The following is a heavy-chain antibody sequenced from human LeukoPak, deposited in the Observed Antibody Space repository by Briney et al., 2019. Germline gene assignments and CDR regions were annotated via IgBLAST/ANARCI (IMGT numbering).Heavy chain of an antibody. J-gene: IGHJ4*02. Sequence: GGSLRLSCAASGFTFSSYSMNWVRQAPGKGLEWVSSISSSSSYIYYADSVKGRFTISRDNAKNSLYLQMNSLRAEDTAVYYCAKDRYSGSYSGPGFFDCWGQGTLVTVSS. D-gene: IGHD1-26*01. CDR1: GFTFSSYS. CDR3: AKDRYSGSYSGPGFFDC. V-gene: IGHV3-21*01. CDR2: ISSSSSYI.